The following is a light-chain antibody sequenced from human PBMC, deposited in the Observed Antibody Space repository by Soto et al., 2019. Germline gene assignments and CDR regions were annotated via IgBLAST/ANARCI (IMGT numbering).Light chain of an antibody. CDR1: QSVSSY. V-gene: IGKV3-15*01. CDR2: DES. Sequence: ELVLTQSPATLSLSPGERATLSCRASQSVSSYLAWYQQKPGQAPRLLIYDESNRATGVPDRFSGSASGTELTLTISSLQSEDFAVYYCQQYNNWPRTXGQGTRLEIK. CDR3: QQYNNWPRT. J-gene: IGKJ5*01.